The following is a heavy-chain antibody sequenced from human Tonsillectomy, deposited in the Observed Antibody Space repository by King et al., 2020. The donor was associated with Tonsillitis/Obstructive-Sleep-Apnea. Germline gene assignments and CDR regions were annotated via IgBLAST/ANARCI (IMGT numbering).Heavy chain of an antibody. D-gene: IGHD6-19*01. Sequence: VQLVESGGGVVQPGRSLRLSCATSGFNLSSYSMHWVRQAPGKGLEWVAVVSYDGSNKYYVDSVKGRFTISRDNSKNTLYLQMNSLRAEDTAVYYCAKERSSGPIGGDFDDWGPGTLVTVSS. CDR2: VSYDGSNK. CDR1: GFNLSSYS. CDR3: AKERSSGPIGGDFDD. J-gene: IGHJ4*02. V-gene: IGHV3-30*18.